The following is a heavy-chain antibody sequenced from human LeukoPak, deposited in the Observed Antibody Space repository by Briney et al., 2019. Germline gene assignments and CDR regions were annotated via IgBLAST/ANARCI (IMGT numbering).Heavy chain of an antibody. D-gene: IGHD2-2*01. CDR3: ARGYCSSTSCYAYG. CDR1: GFTFSSYS. V-gene: IGHV3-21*01. Sequence: GGSLRLSCAASGFTFSSYSMNWVRQAPGKGLEWVSSISSSSSYIYYADSVKGRFTISRDNAKNSLYLQMNSLRAEDTAVYYCARGYCSSTSCYAYGWGQGTLVTVSS. CDR2: ISSSSSYI. J-gene: IGHJ4*02.